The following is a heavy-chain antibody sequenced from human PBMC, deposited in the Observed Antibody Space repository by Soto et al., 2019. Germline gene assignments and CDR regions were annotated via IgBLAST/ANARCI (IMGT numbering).Heavy chain of an antibody. CDR1: GYTFTRYG. V-gene: IGHV1-18*04. CDR3: VRDIFMIEVLVTGNDTFDI. J-gene: IGHJ3*02. Sequence: QVHLVQSGGEVKKPGASVRVSCKAYGYTFTRYGISWVRQAPGQGLEWMGWISPYNGNRKYEQSFQGRVTMTTDTSTSTAYMELRSLRSDDTAVYYCVRDIFMIEVLVTGNDTFDIWGQGTMVTVSS. D-gene: IGHD3-22*01. CDR2: ISPYNGNR.